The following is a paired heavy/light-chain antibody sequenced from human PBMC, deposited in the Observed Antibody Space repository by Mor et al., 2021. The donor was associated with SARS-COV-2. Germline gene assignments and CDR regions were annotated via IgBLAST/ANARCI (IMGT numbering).Heavy chain of an antibody. J-gene: IGHJ4*02. D-gene: IGHD6-13*01. CDR3: ARDLGQSRSSSWYGYFDY. CDR2: INPSGGST. CDR1: GYTFTSYY. V-gene: IGHV1-46*01. Sequence: QVQLVQSGAEVKKPGASVKVSCKASGYTFTSYYMHWVRQAPGQGLEWMGIINPSGGSTSYAQKFQGRVTMTRDTSTSTVYMELSSLRSEDTAVYYCARDLGQSRSSSWYGYFDYWGQGTLVTVSS.
Light chain of an antibody. CDR3: QQYYSTPRLT. V-gene: IGKV4-1*01. Sequence: DIVMTQSPDSLAVSLGERATINCKSSQSVLYSSNNKNYLAWYQQKPGQPPKLLIYWASTRESGVPDRFSGSGSGTDFTLTISSLQAEDVAVYYCQQYYSTPRLTFGGGTKVEIK. CDR2: WAS. J-gene: IGKJ4*01. CDR1: QSVLYSSNNKNY.